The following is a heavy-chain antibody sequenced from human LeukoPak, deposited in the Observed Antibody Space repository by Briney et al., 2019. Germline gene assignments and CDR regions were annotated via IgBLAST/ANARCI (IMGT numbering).Heavy chain of an antibody. V-gene: IGHV3-30*02. CDR2: IRYDGSNK. D-gene: IGHD6-13*01. Sequence: GGSLRLSCAASGFTFSRYGMHWVRQAPGKGLEWVAFIRYDGSNKFYADSVKGRFTISRDNSKNTLYLQMNSLRAEDTAVYYCAKGEGWQQPYYYYMDVWGKGTTVTISS. CDR1: GFTFSRYG. J-gene: IGHJ6*03. CDR3: AKGEGWQQPYYYYMDV.